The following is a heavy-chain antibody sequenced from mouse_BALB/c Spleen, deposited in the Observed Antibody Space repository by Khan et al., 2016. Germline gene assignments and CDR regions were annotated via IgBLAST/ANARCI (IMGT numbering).Heavy chain of an antibody. J-gene: IGHJ4*01. CDR3: AFITTVVAMDY. D-gene: IGHD1-1*01. CDR2: ISYSGST. CDR1: GYSITSDYA. Sequence: VQLKQSGPGLVKPSQSLSLTCTVTGYSITSDYAWNWIRQFPGNKLEWMGYISYSGSTSYNPSLKRRISITRDTSKNQFFLQLNSVTTEDTARYYCAFITTVVAMDYWGQGTSGTVSS. V-gene: IGHV3-2*02.